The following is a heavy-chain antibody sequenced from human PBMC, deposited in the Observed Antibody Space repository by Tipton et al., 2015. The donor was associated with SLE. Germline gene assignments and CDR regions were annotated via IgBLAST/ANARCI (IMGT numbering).Heavy chain of an antibody. CDR1: GYTFTGYY. V-gene: IGHV1-69*13. D-gene: IGHD2-2*01. J-gene: IGHJ6*02. CDR3: ARGDCSSTSCYYYYYYGMDV. CDR2: INPIFGTA. Sequence: QLVQSGPEVKKPGASVKVSRKASGYTFTGYYMHWVRQAPGQGLEWMGWINPIFGTANYGQKFQGRVTITADESTSAAYMELSSMRSEDTAVYYCARGDCSSTSCYYYYYYGMDVWGQGTTVTVSS.